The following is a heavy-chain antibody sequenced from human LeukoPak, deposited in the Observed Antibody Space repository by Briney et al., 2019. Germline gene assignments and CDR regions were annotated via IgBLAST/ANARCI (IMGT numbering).Heavy chain of an antibody. Sequence: ASVKVSCKASGYTFTNHGFSWVRQAPRQGLEWMGWISTYNGDTNYAQNLQGRVTMTTDTSTSTAYMEMRSLRSVDTAVYYCARDCSSTSCYNVYWGQGTLVTVSS. D-gene: IGHD2-2*02. V-gene: IGHV1-18*01. CDR1: GYTFTNHG. CDR2: ISTYNGDT. J-gene: IGHJ4*02. CDR3: ARDCSSTSCYNVY.